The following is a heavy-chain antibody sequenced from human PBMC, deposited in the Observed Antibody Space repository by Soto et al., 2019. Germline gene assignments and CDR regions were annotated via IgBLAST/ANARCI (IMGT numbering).Heavy chain of an antibody. J-gene: IGHJ6*03. Sequence: GGSLRLSCAASGFTFSSYSMSWVRQAPGKGLEWVSSISSSSSYIYYADSVKGRFTISRDNAKNSLYLQMNSLRAEDTAVYYCARDRGYVHYYYYYYKDVWGKGTTVTVSS. V-gene: IGHV3-21*01. CDR2: ISSSSSYI. CDR1: GFTFSSYS. D-gene: IGHD3-16*01. CDR3: ARDRGYVHYYYYYYKDV.